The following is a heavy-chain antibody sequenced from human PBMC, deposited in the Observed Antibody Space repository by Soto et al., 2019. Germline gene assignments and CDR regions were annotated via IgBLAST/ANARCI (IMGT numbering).Heavy chain of an antibody. CDR1: GGSISSNNW. V-gene: IGHV4-4*02. CDR3: ARYDYANYYYGMDV. Sequence: ASETLSLTCAVSGGSISSNNWWSWVRQPPGKGLEWIGEIYHSGSTNYNPSLKSRVTISVDKSKNEFSLKLSSVTAADTAVYYCARYDYANYYYGMDVWGQGTTVTVSS. D-gene: IGHD4-17*01. CDR2: IYHSGST. J-gene: IGHJ6*02.